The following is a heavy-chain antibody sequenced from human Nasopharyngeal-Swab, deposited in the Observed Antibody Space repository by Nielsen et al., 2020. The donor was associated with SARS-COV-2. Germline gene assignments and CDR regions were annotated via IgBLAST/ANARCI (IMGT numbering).Heavy chain of an antibody. CDR1: GFTFSRYW. V-gene: IGHV3-74*01. J-gene: IGHJ4*02. D-gene: IGHD1-14*01. CDR3: VRGGLGTGLEN. Sequence: GESLKISCAASGFTFSRYWMHWVRLPPGKGLEWLSQIDVDGRRTTYADSVKGRFTISRDNAKHTLYLQMNSLGAEDTAVYYYVRGGLGTGLENWGQGTLVTVSS. CDR2: IDVDGRRT.